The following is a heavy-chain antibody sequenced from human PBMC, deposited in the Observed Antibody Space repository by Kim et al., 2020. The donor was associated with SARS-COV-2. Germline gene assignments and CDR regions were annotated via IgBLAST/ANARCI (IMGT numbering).Heavy chain of an antibody. J-gene: IGHJ4*02. D-gene: IGHD4-4*01. V-gene: IGHV3-74*01. CDR3: ARDYSPCYFDY. Sequence: DSVRGRFTISRDNAKNTVYRQMDSLRVEDTAVYYCARDYSPCYFDYWGPGTLVAVSS.